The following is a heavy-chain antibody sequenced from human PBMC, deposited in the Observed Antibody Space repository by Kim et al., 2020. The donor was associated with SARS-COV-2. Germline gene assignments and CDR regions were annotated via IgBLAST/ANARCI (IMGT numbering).Heavy chain of an antibody. CDR1: GYSFTSYW. D-gene: IGHD3-3*01. CDR2: IYPGDSDT. CDR3: ATFWSGPTLRYNWFDP. Sequence: GESLKISCKGSGYSFTSYWIGWVRQMPGKGLEWMGIIYPGDSDTRYSPSFQGQVTISADKSISTAYLQWSSLKASDTAMYYCATFWSGPTLRYNWFDPWGQGTLVTVSS. V-gene: IGHV5-51*01. J-gene: IGHJ5*02.